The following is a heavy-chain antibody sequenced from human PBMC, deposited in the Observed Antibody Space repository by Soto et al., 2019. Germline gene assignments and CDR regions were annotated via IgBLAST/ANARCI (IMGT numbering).Heavy chain of an antibody. V-gene: IGHV4-39*01. D-gene: IGHD3-10*01. Sequence: SETLSLTCNVSGGSIDRSNYYWDWLRQPPGKGLEWIGTTYYNGNAYYNPSLKSRVSMSVDTSKNQSSLKLVSVTAADTAVYYCARHFVAVVIKGWGYWGQGTLVTVSS. CDR3: ARHFVAVVIKGWGY. J-gene: IGHJ4*02. CDR2: TYYNGNA. CDR1: GGSIDRSNYY.